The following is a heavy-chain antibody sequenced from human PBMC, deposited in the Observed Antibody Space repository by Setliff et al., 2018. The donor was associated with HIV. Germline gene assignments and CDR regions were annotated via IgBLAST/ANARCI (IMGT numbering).Heavy chain of an antibody. CDR2: ISYTGNT. Sequence: SETLSLTCTVSGVSISYYHWSWIRQPPGKGLEWIGYISYTGNTNYDPSLASRVTLSVDTPKNQFSLYLSSVTASDTAVYYCASLFRLSGFWISFLPDYWGQGILATVSS. V-gene: IGHV4-59*08. J-gene: IGHJ4*02. D-gene: IGHD3-3*01. CDR3: ASLFRLSGFWISFLPDY. CDR1: GVSISYYH.